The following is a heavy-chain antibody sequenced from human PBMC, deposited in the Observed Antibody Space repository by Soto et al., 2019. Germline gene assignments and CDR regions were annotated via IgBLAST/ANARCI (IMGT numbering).Heavy chain of an antibody. D-gene: IGHD1-1*01. V-gene: IGHV1-69*04. J-gene: IGHJ6*02. CDR3: AIGHDTYFYYALVV. Sequence: SVKVSCKTSGDPLRSFAISWVRQAPGQGLEWVGTFIPVVAMAKYGQNFQGRVTITADQATNTLFMELRNRISEDTAIHYCAIGHDTYFYYALVVWG. CDR1: GDPLRSFA. CDR2: FIPVVAMA.